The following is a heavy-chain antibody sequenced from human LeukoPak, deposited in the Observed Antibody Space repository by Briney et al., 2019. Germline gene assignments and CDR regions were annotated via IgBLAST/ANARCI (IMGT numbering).Heavy chain of an antibody. J-gene: IGHJ5*02. Sequence: PSETLSLTCNVSGGSITTYYWNWVRQPPGKGLEWIGHMFYSGATYYNPSLKSRVYISVDTSKNQFSLELSSLTAADTAVYYCAREFDYEGVDPWGQGTLVTVSS. CDR3: AREFDYEGVDP. CDR1: GGSITTYY. D-gene: IGHD4-17*01. V-gene: IGHV4-59*12. CDR2: MFYSGAT.